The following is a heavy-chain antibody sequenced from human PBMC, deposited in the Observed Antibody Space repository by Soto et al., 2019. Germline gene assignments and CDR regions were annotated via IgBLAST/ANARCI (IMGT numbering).Heavy chain of an antibody. Sequence: SETLSLTCSVSGGSISSSSYYWGWIRQPPGKGLEWIGSIYFSGNIYHNPSLKSRVTMSIDTSKKQFSLNLSSVTAADTAVYYCARLPHDRRGYYYFDCWGQGTLVTVS. D-gene: IGHD3-22*01. CDR3: ARLPHDRRGYYYFDC. CDR2: IYFSGNI. CDR1: GGSISSSSYY. J-gene: IGHJ4*02. V-gene: IGHV4-39*01.